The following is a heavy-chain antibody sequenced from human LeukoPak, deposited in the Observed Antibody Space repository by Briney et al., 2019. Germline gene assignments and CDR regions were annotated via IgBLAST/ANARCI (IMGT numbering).Heavy chain of an antibody. Sequence: GGSLRLSCTASGFTFGDYAMSWVRQAPGKGLEWVGFIRSKAYGGTTEYAASVKGRFNISRDESKSLAYLQMNSLKTEDTAVYYCTRDGFGTVATGRYFDKWGQGTLVTVSS. J-gene: IGHJ4*02. CDR2: IRSKAYGGTT. CDR3: TRDGFGTVATGRYFDK. V-gene: IGHV3-49*04. CDR1: GFTFGDYA. D-gene: IGHD1-26*01.